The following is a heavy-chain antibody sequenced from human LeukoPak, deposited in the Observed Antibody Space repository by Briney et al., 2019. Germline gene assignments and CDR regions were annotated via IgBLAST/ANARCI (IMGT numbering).Heavy chain of an antibody. Sequence: ASVKVSCKASGYTFTGYYMHWVRQAPGQGLEWMGLIHPTGGSTGYAQKFQGRVTMTRDMSTSTDYMELSSLRSEDTAIYYCARDNSVGDNAWWFDPWGQGTLVTVSS. CDR2: IHPTGGST. D-gene: IGHD1-26*01. CDR1: GYTFTGYY. CDR3: ARDNSVGDNAWWFDP. V-gene: IGHV1-46*01. J-gene: IGHJ5*02.